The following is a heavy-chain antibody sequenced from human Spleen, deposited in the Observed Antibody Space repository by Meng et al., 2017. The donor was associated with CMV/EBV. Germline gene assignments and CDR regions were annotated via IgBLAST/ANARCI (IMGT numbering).Heavy chain of an antibody. J-gene: IGHJ4*02. CDR3: AKSTYSSSSRNFDS. CDR2: ISGSGGST. Sequence: SGFTFSSYAMNWVRQAPGKGLEWVSVISGSGGSTSYADSVQGRFTISRDNSKSTLYLQMNSLRAEDTAVYYCAKSTYSSSSRNFDSWGQGTLVTVSS. CDR1: GFTFSSYA. D-gene: IGHD6-6*01. V-gene: IGHV3-23*01.